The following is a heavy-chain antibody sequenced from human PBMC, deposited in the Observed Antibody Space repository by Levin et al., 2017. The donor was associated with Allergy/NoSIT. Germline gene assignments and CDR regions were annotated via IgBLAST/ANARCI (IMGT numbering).Heavy chain of an antibody. Sequence: GESLKISCKGSGYIFTTFNSYWIGWVRQMPGKGLEWMGIIYPADSDTTYSPSFHAQITMSVDKSISTAYLHLSNLKASDTAMYYCAMTGVEEADIHAFDVWGQGTMVTVSP. D-gene: IGHD6-13*01. V-gene: IGHV5-51*01. CDR2: IYPADSDT. CDR3: AMTGVEEADIHAFDV. J-gene: IGHJ3*01. CDR1: GYIFTTFNSYW.